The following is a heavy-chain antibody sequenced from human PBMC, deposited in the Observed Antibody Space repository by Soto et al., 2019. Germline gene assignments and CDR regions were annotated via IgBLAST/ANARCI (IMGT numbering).Heavy chain of an antibody. CDR3: AGAHSYYYMDV. CDR2: ISGSGDRT. V-gene: IGHV3-23*01. Sequence: GRSLRLSCAVAGFTFSSHARRRVRQAPGKGLEWVSAISGSGDRTNYADSVKGRFTISRDNSKNTLYLQMNSLRSVDTAVYYCAGAHSYYYMDVRGKGTTVTVSS. CDR1: GFTFSSHA. J-gene: IGHJ6*03.